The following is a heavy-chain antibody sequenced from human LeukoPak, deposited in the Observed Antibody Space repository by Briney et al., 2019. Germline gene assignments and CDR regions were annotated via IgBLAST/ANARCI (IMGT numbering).Heavy chain of an antibody. CDR2: ISSSSSTI. CDR3: ASAQGLGVPYYDILTGDYFDY. J-gene: IGHJ4*02. V-gene: IGHV3-48*01. D-gene: IGHD3-9*01. CDR1: GFTFSSYS. Sequence: GGSLRLSCAASGFTFSSYSMNWVRQAPGKGLEWVSYISSSSSTIYYADSVKGRFTISRDNAKNSLYLQMNSLRAEDTAVYYCASAQGLGVPYYDILTGDYFDYWGQGTLVTVSS.